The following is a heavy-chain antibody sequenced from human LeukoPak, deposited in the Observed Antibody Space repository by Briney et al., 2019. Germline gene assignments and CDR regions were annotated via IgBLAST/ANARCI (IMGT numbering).Heavy chain of an antibody. J-gene: IGHJ4*02. CDR1: GGYISSSSYY. CDR2: IYYSGST. D-gene: IGHD3-3*01. CDR3: ARQEADFWSGYSDY. Sequence: PSETLSLTCTVSGGYISSSSYYWGWIRQPPGKGLEWIGSIYYSGSTYYNPSLKSRVTISVDTSKNQFSLKLSSVTAADTAVYYSARQEADFWSGYSDYWGQGTLVAVSS. V-gene: IGHV4-39*01.